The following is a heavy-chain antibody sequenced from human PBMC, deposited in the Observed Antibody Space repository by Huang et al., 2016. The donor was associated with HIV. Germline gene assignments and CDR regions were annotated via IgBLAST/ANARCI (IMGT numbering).Heavy chain of an antibody. CDR2: ITGYGGTI. J-gene: IGHJ4*02. Sequence: EVQLVESGGGLAQPGGSLRLSCAAGGFSFSPYSMNWVRQAPGKGLEWLAYITGYGGTIHYADSVKGRFTISRDNAQKSLFLQMSSLTADDTAVYYCAREGREAGRPFDSWGRGTLVIVSA. CDR1: GFSFSPYS. V-gene: IGHV3-48*01. CDR3: AREGREAGRPFDS.